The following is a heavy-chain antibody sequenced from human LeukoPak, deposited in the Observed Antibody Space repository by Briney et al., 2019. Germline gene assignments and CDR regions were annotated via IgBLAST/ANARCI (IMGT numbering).Heavy chain of an antibody. Sequence: SETLSLTCTVSGGSISSSSYYWGWIRQPPGKGLEWIGSIYYSGSTYYNPSLKSRVTISVDTSKNQFSLKLSSVTAADTAVYYCAGHLVGTDYWGQGTLVTVSS. CDR2: IYYSGST. CDR3: AGHLVGTDY. D-gene: IGHD2-21*02. V-gene: IGHV4-39*01. CDR1: GGSISSSSYY. J-gene: IGHJ4*02.